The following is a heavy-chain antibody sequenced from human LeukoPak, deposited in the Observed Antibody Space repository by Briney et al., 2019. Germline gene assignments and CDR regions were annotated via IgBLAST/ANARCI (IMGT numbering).Heavy chain of an antibody. CDR2: IYYSGST. D-gene: IGHD2-15*01. J-gene: IGHJ4*02. CDR3: ARLGCSGGSCDDLGY. CDR1: GGSISSSSYY. Sequence: SETLSLTCTVSGGSISSSSYYWGWIRQPPGKGLEWIGSIYYSGSTYYNPSLKSRVTISVDKSKNQFSLKLSSVTAADTAVYYCARLGCSGGSCDDLGYWGQGTLVTVSS. V-gene: IGHV4-39*07.